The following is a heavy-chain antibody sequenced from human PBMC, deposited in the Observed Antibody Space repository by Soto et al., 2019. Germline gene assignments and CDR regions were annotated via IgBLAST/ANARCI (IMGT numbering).Heavy chain of an antibody. CDR2: ISAYNGNT. J-gene: IGHJ4*02. Sequence: ASVKVSCKASGYTFTSYGISWVRQAPGQGLEWMGWISAYNGNTNYAQKLQGRVTMTTDTSTSTAYMELRSLRSDDTAVYYCARSSPLGSRGWYSYFAYWGQGTLVTVSS. V-gene: IGHV1-18*01. CDR3: ARSSPLGSRGWYSYFAY. CDR1: GYTFTSYG. D-gene: IGHD6-19*01.